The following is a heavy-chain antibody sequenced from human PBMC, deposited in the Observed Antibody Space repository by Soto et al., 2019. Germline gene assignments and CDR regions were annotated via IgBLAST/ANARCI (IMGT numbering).Heavy chain of an antibody. D-gene: IGHD4-17*01. Sequence: EVQLVESGGGLVQPGRSLRLSCVASGFTADDYAMHWVRQAPGKGLEWVSGISSNSDTIDYADSVKGRFTISRDNAKNSLFLQMNSLRPEDTALYYCAKDMKWWGMTTIHYFDSWGQGTLVTVSS. CDR3: AKDMKWWGMTTIHYFDS. J-gene: IGHJ4*02. V-gene: IGHV3-9*02. CDR2: ISSNSDTI. CDR1: GFTADDYA.